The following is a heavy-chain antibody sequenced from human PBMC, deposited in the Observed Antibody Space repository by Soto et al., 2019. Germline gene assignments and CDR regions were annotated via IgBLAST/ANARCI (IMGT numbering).Heavy chain of an antibody. D-gene: IGHD3-16*01. CDR3: ARQGGNKFDY. V-gene: IGHV4-39*01. J-gene: IGHJ4*02. CDR2: VNYRGNT. CDR1: GDSVISDHYY. Sequence: QLQLQESGPGLVKPSETLSLSCTVSGDSVISDHYYWAWVRQPPGKGLEWIGNVNYRGNTYQNPSLKSRVTITVDTSSNQVSLKLTSVTAADTSVYYCARQGGNKFDYWGQGTLFTVSS.